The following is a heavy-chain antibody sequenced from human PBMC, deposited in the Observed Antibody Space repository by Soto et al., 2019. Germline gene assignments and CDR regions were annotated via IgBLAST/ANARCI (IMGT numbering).Heavy chain of an antibody. J-gene: IGHJ5*02. Sequence: QVQLVESGGGVVHPGTSLRLSCAASGFTFSTHGMHWVRQAPGKGPEWVAVISHDGSKKYYVESVEGRFSISRDNSKSIVHLQRNNVRTGDTAVYYCAKDKGPYYDFWSGQRWFDPWGRGTLVTVSS. CDR1: GFTFSTHG. V-gene: IGHV3-30*18. D-gene: IGHD3-3*01. CDR2: ISHDGSKK. CDR3: AKDKGPYYDFWSGQRWFDP.